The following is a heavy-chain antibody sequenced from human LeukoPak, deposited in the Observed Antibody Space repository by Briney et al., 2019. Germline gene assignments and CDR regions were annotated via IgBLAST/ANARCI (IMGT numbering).Heavy chain of an antibody. CDR3: ARGGLPGYPDY. V-gene: IGHV3-53*01. Sequence: GGSLRLSCAASGFTVSSNYMSWVRQAPGKGLEWVSVIYSGGNTHYADSVKGRFTISRDNSKNTLYLQMNSLRAEDTAVYYCARGGLPGYPDYWGQGTLVTVSS. D-gene: IGHD3-16*01. CDR1: GFTVSSNY. J-gene: IGHJ4*02. CDR2: IYSGGNT.